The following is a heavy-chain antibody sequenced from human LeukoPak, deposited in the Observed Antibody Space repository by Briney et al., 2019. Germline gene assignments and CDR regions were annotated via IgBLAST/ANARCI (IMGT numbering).Heavy chain of an antibody. CDR3: AREDGYCSGGNCYSYFDS. V-gene: IGHV3-7*01. J-gene: IGHJ4*02. D-gene: IGHD2-15*01. CDR1: GFTFNHFW. Sequence: GGSLRLSCAAPGFTFNHFWMSWIRQAPGKGLEWVAYIKKTGSETYYVDSVKGRFTITRDNTRNSLFLQMYSLRAEDTAVYFCAREDGYCSGGNCYSYFDSWGQGTLVTVSA. CDR2: IKKTGSET.